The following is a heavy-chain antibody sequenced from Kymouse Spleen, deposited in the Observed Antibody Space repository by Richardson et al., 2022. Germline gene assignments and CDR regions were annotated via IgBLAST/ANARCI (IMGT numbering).Heavy chain of an antibody. Sequence: QVQLQQWGAGLLKPSETLSLTCAVYGGSFSGYYWSWIRQPPGKGLEWIGEINHSGSTNYNPSLKSRVTISVDTSKNQFSLKLSSVTAADTAVYYCARIYYGSGSYYNDYWGQGTLVTVSS. CDR1: GGSFSGYY. D-gene: IGHD3-10*01. V-gene: IGHV4-34*01. CDR2: INHSGST. J-gene: IGHJ4*02. CDR3: ARIYYGSGSYYNDY.